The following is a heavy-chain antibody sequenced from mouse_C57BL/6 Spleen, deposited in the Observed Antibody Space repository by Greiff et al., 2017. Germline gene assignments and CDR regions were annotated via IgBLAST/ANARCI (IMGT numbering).Heavy chain of an antibody. Sequence: QVKLQQSGPELVKPGASVKISCKASGYAFSSSWMNWVKQRPGKGLEWIGRIYPGDGDTNYNGKFKGKATLTADKSSSTAYLQLSSLKSEDSAVYFCARDHGSSPDFLYFDVWGTGTTVTVSS. CDR1: GYAFSSSW. D-gene: IGHD1-1*01. J-gene: IGHJ1*03. V-gene: IGHV1-82*01. CDR3: ARDHGSSPDFLYFDV. CDR2: IYPGDGDT.